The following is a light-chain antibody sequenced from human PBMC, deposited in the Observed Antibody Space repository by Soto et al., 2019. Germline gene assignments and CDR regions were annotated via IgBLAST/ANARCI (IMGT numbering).Light chain of an antibody. J-gene: IGKJ1*01. V-gene: IGKV3-20*01. Sequence: EIVLTQSPGTLSLSPGERATLSCRASQFVSSNSLAWYQRKRGQAPRLLIHDASSRATGIPDRFSGSGSGTDFTLTISRLEPEDFAVYYCQHFGSSLRTFGQGTKVDIK. CDR2: DAS. CDR3: QHFGSSLRT. CDR1: QFVSSNS.